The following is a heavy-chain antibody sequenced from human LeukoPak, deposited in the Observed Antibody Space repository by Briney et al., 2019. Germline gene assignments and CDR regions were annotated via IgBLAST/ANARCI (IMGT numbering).Heavy chain of an antibody. J-gene: IGHJ6*02. CDR1: GYTFTSYY. CDR3: ARASYDILTGSLGYYGMDV. D-gene: IGHD3-9*01. V-gene: IGHV1-46*01. Sequence: GASVKVSCKASGYTFTSYYMHWVRQAPGQGLEWMGIINPSGGSTSYAQKFQGRVTMTRDTSTSTAYMELSSLRSEDTAVYYCARASYDILTGSLGYYGMDVWGQGTTVTVSS. CDR2: INPSGGST.